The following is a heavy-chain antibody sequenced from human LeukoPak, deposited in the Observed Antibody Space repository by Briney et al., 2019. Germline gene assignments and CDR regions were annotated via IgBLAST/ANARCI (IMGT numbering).Heavy chain of an antibody. Sequence: PGGSLRLSCAASGFSFNNYWMHWVRQAPGKGLVWVSSINTDGRTTRYAASVQGRFTISRDNAKNTLYLQMNSLRVDDTAVYYCARAGASGWYAAGWFDPWGQGTLVTVSS. D-gene: IGHD6-19*01. V-gene: IGHV3-74*01. J-gene: IGHJ5*02. CDR3: ARAGASGWYAAGWFDP. CDR1: GFSFNNYW. CDR2: INTDGRTT.